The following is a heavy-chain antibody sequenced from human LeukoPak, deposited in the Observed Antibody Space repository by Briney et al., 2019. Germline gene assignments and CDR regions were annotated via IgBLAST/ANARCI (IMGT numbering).Heavy chain of an antibody. CDR3: AREQVSVSSAEGDY. CDR1: GYTFTSYD. D-gene: IGHD3-22*01. J-gene: IGHJ4*02. V-gene: IGHV1-8*01. CDR2: MNPNSGNT. Sequence: ASVKVSCKASGYTFTSYDINWVRPATGQGLEWMGWMNPNSGNTGYAQKFQGRVTMTRNTSISTAYMELGSLRSEDTAVYYCAREQVSVSSAEGDYWGQGTLVTVSS.